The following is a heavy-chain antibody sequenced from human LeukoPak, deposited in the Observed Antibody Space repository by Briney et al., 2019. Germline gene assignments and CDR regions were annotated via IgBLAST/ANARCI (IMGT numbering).Heavy chain of an antibody. V-gene: IGHV4-4*02. D-gene: IGHD3-22*01. CDR1: GASISSSHW. J-gene: IGHJ4*02. CDR3: ARTYDSSGYYYAFDY. Sequence: TSETLSLTCAVSGASISSSHWWSWARRAPGKGLEWIGDIYHSGSPNYIPSLKSRATISVDKSKNQFSLTLSSVTAADTAVYYCARTYDSSGYYYAFDYWGQGTLVTVSS. CDR2: IYHSGSP.